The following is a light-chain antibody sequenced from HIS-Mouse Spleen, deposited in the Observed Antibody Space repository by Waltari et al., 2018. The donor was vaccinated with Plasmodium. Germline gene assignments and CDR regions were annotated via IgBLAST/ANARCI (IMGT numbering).Light chain of an antibody. J-gene: IGLJ2*01. CDR3: AAWDDSLNGVV. Sequence: QSVLTQPPSASGTPGQRVTISCSGSISSIGSNTVNWYQQLPGTAPELLIYSNNQRPSGVPGRFSGSKSGTSASLAISGLQSEDEADYYCAAWDDSLNGVVFAGGTKLTVL. CDR1: ISSIGSNT. V-gene: IGLV1-44*01. CDR2: SNN.